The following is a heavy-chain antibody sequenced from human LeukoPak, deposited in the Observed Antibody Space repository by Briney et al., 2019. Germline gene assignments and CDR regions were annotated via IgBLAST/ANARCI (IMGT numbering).Heavy chain of an antibody. V-gene: IGHV3-74*01. D-gene: IGHD2-2*02. CDR3: AKDHGYCSSTSCYTPYYYYYYMDV. Sequence: GGSLRLSCAASGFTFSSYWMHWVRQAPGKGLVWVSRINSDGSSTSYADSVKGRFTISRDNAKNTLYLQMNSLRAEDTAVYYCAKDHGYCSSTSCYTPYYYYYYMDVWGKGTTVTISS. CDR1: GFTFSSYW. CDR2: INSDGSST. J-gene: IGHJ6*03.